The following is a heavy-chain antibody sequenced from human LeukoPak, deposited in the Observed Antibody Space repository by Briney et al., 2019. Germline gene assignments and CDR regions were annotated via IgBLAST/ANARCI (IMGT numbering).Heavy chain of an antibody. V-gene: IGHV3-33*08. Sequence: GGSLRLSCAASGFTYSSYGMHWVRQAPGKGLEWVAVIWYDGSNKYYADSVKGRFTISRDNSKNTLYLQMNSLRAEDTAVYYCVSGAAAGTDVVYYFDYWGQGTLVTVSP. J-gene: IGHJ4*02. D-gene: IGHD6-13*01. CDR3: VSGAAAGTDVVYYFDY. CDR1: GFTYSSYG. CDR2: IWYDGSNK.